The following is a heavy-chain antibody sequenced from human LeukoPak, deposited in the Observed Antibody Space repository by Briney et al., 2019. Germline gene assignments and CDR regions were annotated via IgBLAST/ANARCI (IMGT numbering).Heavy chain of an antibody. V-gene: IGHV3-74*01. D-gene: IGHD2/OR15-2a*01. CDR1: GFTFSSYA. CDR3: ARDPSVNNAIGYNWFDH. J-gene: IGHJ5*02. Sequence: GGSLRLSCAASGFTFSSYAMSWVRHAPGKGLVWVSRSNSDGSVRNYADSVEGRFIISRDNAKNTLYLQMNNLGVEDTAVYFCARDPSVNNAIGYNWFDHWGQGALVTVSS. CDR2: SNSDGSVR.